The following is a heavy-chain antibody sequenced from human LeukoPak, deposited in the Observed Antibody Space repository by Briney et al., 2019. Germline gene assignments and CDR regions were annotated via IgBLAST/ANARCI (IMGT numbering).Heavy chain of an antibody. V-gene: IGHV4-59*01. CDR2: IYYSGST. D-gene: IGHD4-11*01. Sequence: PSETLSLTCTVSDGPIIGYYWSWIRQPPGKGLEWIGYIYYSGSTNYNPSLKSRVTISVDTSKNQFSLKLNSVTAADTGVYYCARAPDYLYYCGMDVWGQGTTVTVSS. CDR1: DGPIIGYY. CDR3: ARAPDYLYYCGMDV. J-gene: IGHJ6*02.